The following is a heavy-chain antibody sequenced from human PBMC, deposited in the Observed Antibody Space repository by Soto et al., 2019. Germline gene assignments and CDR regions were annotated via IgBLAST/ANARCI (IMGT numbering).Heavy chain of an antibody. CDR1: GYSFTSYW. D-gene: IGHD3-3*01. CDR3: ARHRITIFGVGYGMDV. Sequence: GESLKISCKGSGYSFTSYWISWVRQMPGKGLEWMGRIDPSDSYTNYSPSFQGHVTISADKSTSTAYLQWSSLKASDTAMYYCARHRITIFGVGYGMDVWGQGTTVTVSS. CDR2: IDPSDSYT. V-gene: IGHV5-10-1*01. J-gene: IGHJ6*02.